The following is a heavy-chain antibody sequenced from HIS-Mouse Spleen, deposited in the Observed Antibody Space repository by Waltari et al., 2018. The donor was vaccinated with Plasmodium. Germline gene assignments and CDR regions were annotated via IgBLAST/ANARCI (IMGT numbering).Heavy chain of an antibody. V-gene: IGHV3-7*01. CDR3: ASSWYWYFDL. Sequence: EVQLVESGGGLVHPGGSLRLSCAASGFAFSSYWMSWVGQAPGKGLEGVANIKQDGSEKYYVDSVKGRFTISRDNAKNSLYLQMNSLRAEDTAVYYCASSWYWYFDLWGRGTLVTVSS. D-gene: IGHD6-13*01. CDR1: GFAFSSYW. CDR2: IKQDGSEK. J-gene: IGHJ2*01.